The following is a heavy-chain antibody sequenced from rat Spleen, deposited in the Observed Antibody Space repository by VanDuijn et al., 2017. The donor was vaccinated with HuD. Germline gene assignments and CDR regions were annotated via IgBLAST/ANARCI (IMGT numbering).Heavy chain of an antibody. CDR3: ARLLGDGSYYPHWYFDF. CDR1: GFTFSDYY. Sequence: EVQLVESDGGLVQPGRSLKLSCAASGFTFSDYYMAWVRQAPTKGLEWVATISYDGSSTYYRDSLKSRFTISRDNAKSTLYLQMDSLRSEDTATYYCARLLGDGSYYPHWYFDFWGPGTMVTVSS. V-gene: IGHV5-29*01. CDR2: ISYDGSST. J-gene: IGHJ1*01. D-gene: IGHD1-12*02.